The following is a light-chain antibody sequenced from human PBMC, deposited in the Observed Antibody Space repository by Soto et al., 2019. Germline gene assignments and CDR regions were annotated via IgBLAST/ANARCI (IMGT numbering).Light chain of an antibody. CDR2: GAY. V-gene: IGKV3-15*01. CDR3: QQHDNWPPKWT. CDR1: QSVRSN. Sequence: EIVMTQAQATLSVSPGVPATLSCRDRQSVRSNLAGYQQKTGQAPRRLLYGAYTRATGIPARFSGSGHRTEFPRTISSLQSEDFAVYDCQQHDNWPPKWTFGQGTKGASK. J-gene: IGKJ1*01.